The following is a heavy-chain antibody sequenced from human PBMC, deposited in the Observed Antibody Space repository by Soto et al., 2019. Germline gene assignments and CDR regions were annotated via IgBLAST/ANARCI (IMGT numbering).Heavy chain of an antibody. CDR1: GYTFTSYY. Sequence: QVQLVQSGAEVKKPGASVKVSCKASGYTFTSYYMHWVRQAPGQGLEWMGIIKPSGGSTSYAQKFQGRVTMTMDTPTNTVYMELSSLRSKDSAVYYCARDLGSGQDHWGQGTLVTVSS. CDR2: IKPSGGST. D-gene: IGHD7-27*01. V-gene: IGHV1-46*03. J-gene: IGHJ4*02. CDR3: ARDLGSGQDH.